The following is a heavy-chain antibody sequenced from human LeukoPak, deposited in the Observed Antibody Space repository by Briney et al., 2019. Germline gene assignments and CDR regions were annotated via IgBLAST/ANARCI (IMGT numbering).Heavy chain of an antibody. Sequence: PSETLSLTCAVSVGSISSGGYSWSWIRQPPGEGLECLGYIYHSGSTSYNPSLKSRVTISVDRSNNQFSMKLSSVTAADTAVYYCARGDFSGYDYFDYWGQGTLVTVSS. CDR2: IYHSGST. V-gene: IGHV4-30-2*01. CDR3: ARGDFSGYDYFDY. J-gene: IGHJ4*02. D-gene: IGHD5-12*01. CDR1: VGSISSGGYS.